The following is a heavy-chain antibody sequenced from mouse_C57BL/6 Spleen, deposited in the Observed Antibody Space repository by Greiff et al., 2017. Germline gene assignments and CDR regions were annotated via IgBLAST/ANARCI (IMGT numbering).Heavy chain of an antibody. CDR3: ATPYSSDAWFGY. J-gene: IGHJ3*01. D-gene: IGHD1-1*01. CDR1: GFSLTSYG. Sequence: QVQLKESGPGLVQPSQSLSITCTVSGFSLTSYGVHWVRQSPGKGLEWLGVIWRGGSTDYNAAFISRLSISKDNSNRQVFFKMNSLQADDTAIDYCATPYSSDAWFGYWGKGALVTVSA. V-gene: IGHV2-2*01. CDR2: IWRGGST.